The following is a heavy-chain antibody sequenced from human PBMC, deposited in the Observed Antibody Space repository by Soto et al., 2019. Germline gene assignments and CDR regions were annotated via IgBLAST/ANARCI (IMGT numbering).Heavy chain of an antibody. V-gene: IGHV4-30-2*01. J-gene: IGHJ4*02. Sequence: SETLSLTCAVSGGSISSGGYSWSWIRQPPGKGLEWIGYIYHSGSTYYNPSLKSRVTISVDRSKNQFSLKLSSVTAADTAVYYCARENYDSSGFTTFDYWGQGTLVTVSS. CDR2: IYHSGST. CDR1: GGSISSGGYS. D-gene: IGHD3-22*01. CDR3: ARENYDSSGFTTFDY.